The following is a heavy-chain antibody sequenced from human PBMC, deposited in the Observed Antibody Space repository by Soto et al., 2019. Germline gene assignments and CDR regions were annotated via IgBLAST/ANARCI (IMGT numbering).Heavy chain of an antibody. CDR3: ARVGRRAGYSYGYRYYYYGMDV. CDR1: GCTFTSYG. CDR2: ISAYNGNT. J-gene: IGHJ6*02. Sequence: EAAVKVSCKASGCTFTSYGISWVRQAPGQGLEWMGWISAYNGNTNYAQKLQGRVTMTTDTSTSTAYMELRSLRSDDTAVYYCARVGRRAGYSYGYRYYYYGMDVWGQGTTVTVSS. V-gene: IGHV1-18*01. D-gene: IGHD5-18*01.